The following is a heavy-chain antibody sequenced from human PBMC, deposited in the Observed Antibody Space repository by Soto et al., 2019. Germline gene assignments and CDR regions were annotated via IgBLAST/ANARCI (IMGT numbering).Heavy chain of an antibody. D-gene: IGHD3-22*01. CDR2: AAPDGSES. J-gene: IGHJ4*02. Sequence: PGGSLRLSCVASGFTFTNYWMNWVRQAPGKGLEWVANAAPDGSESFYVDSVKGRVTISRDNAKNSVHLQMHSLRDEDTAVYYCAKDTYYYSSSGYYVFDSWGQGTLVTVSS. CDR1: GFTFTNYW. CDR3: AKDTYYYSSSGYYVFDS. V-gene: IGHV3-7*01.